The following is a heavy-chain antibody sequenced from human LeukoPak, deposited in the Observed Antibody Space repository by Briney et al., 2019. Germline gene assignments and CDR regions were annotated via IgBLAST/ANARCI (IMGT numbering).Heavy chain of an antibody. CDR1: GYTFTDYY. Sequence: ASVKVSCKASGYTFTDYYMHWVRQAPGQGLEWMGWINPKSGGTNSVQKFQGRVTMTRDTSISTAYMEVSRLRSDDTAVYYCATYYYDSSGYYFDYWGQGTLVTVSS. CDR2: INPKSGGT. CDR3: ATYYYDSSGYYFDY. D-gene: IGHD3-22*01. V-gene: IGHV1-2*02. J-gene: IGHJ4*02.